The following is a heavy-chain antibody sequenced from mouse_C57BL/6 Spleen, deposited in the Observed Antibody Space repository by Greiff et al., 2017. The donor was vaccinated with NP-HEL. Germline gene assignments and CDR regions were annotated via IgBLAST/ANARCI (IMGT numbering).Heavy chain of an antibody. V-gene: IGHV1-80*01. CDR3: AKNYYGSSYGRYFDV. CDR1: GYAFSSYW. D-gene: IGHD1-1*01. J-gene: IGHJ1*03. CDR2: IYPGDGDT. Sequence: VQLQQSGAELVKPGASVKISCKASGYAFSSYWMNWVKQRPGKGLEWIGQIYPGDGDTNYNGKFKGKATLTADKSSSTAYMQLSSLTSEDSAVYFCAKNYYGSSYGRYFDVWGTGTTVTVSS.